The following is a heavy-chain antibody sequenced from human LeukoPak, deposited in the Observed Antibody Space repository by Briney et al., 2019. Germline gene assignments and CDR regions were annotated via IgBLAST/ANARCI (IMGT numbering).Heavy chain of an antibody. Sequence: SETLSLTCAVYGGSFSGYYWSWIRQPPGKGLEWIGEINHSGSTNYNPSLKRRVTISVDTSKNQFSLKLSSVTAADTAVYYCARVYYGSGSYIDYWGQGTLVTVSS. CDR1: GGSFSGYY. CDR3: ARVYYGSGSYIDY. CDR2: INHSGST. J-gene: IGHJ4*02. D-gene: IGHD3-10*01. V-gene: IGHV4-34*01.